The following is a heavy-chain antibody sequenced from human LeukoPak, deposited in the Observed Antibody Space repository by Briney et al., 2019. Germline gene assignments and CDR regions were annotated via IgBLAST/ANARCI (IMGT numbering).Heavy chain of an antibody. V-gene: IGHV3-23*01. CDR2: ISGTGGST. CDR3: AKAKGSGLKYYFDY. Sequence: GGSLRLSCAASGFSFNMYWMTWVRQAPGKGLEWVSGISGTGGSTYYADSVKGRFTISRDNSKNTLYLQMNSLRAEDTAVYYCAKAKGSGLKYYFDYWGQGTLVTVSS. CDR1: GFSFNMYW. D-gene: IGHD6-19*01. J-gene: IGHJ4*02.